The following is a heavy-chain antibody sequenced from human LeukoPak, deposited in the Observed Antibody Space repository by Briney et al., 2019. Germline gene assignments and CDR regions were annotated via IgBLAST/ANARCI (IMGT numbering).Heavy chain of an antibody. CDR3: AKWNGYADY. D-gene: IGHD5-12*01. V-gene: IGHV3-23*01. Sequence: GGSLSLSCVVSGLTFTTYGISWVRQAPGKGLEWVSGISGTGTHTFYLDSVKGRFTISRDNSKNTVYLQMNSLRAEDSALYYCAKWNGYADYWGRGTLVTVSS. J-gene: IGHJ4*02. CDR1: GLTFTTYG. CDR2: ISGTGTHT.